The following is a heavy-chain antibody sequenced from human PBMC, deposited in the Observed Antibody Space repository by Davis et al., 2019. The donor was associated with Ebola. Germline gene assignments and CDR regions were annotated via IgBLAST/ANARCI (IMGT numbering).Heavy chain of an antibody. CDR2: INHSGST. CDR1: GGSFSGYY. CDR3: ARGLRYFDWLYSNYFDY. D-gene: IGHD3-9*01. V-gene: IGHV4-34*01. Sequence: SETLSLTCAVYGGSFSGYYWSWIRQPPGKGLEWIGEINHSGSTNYNPSLKSRVTISVDTSKNQFSLKLSSVTAADTAVYYCARGLRYFDWLYSNYFDYWGQRTLVTVSS. J-gene: IGHJ4*02.